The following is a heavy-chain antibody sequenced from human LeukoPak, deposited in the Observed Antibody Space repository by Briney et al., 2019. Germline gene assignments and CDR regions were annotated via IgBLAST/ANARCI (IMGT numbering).Heavy chain of an antibody. Sequence: GGSLRLSCAASGFTFSSYVMHWVRQAPGKGLEWVAIISYDGSNEYYADSVKGRFTISRDNSKNTLYLQMNSLRAADTAVYYCARDFLGEKGFDYWGQGTLVTVSS. J-gene: IGHJ4*02. CDR3: ARDFLGEKGFDY. CDR1: GFTFSSYV. V-gene: IGHV3-30*04. D-gene: IGHD4-17*01. CDR2: ISYDGSNE.